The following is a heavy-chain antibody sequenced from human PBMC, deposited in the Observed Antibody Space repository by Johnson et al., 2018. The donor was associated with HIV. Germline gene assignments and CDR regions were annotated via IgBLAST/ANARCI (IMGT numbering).Heavy chain of an antibody. CDR2: ISYDGSNK. V-gene: IGHV3-30*04. Sequence: VQLVESGGGVVQPGRSLRLSCAASGFTFSSYAMHWVRQAPGKGLEWVAVISYDGSNKYYADSVKGRFTISRDNSKDTLSLQMNSLRDEDTAVYYCAKVRRPGGVRDVFDIWGPGTMVTVS. CDR3: AKVRRPGGVRDVFDI. D-gene: IGHD2-8*02. J-gene: IGHJ3*02. CDR1: GFTFSSYA.